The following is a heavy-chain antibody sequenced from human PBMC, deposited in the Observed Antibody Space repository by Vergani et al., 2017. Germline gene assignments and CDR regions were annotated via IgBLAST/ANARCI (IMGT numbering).Heavy chain of an antibody. CDR1: GFTFSSHG. Sequence: QVQLVESEGGVVQPGRSLTLSCVASGFTFSSHGMHWVRQAPGKGLELVAVIWYDGSNKYYADSVKGRFTISRDNSKNTLYLQMNSLRAEDTAVYYCAKDRVGDTRKLGYYYYGMDVWDQGTTVTVSS. CDR2: IWYDGSNK. J-gene: IGHJ6*02. V-gene: IGHV3-33*06. D-gene: IGHD1-26*01. CDR3: AKDRVGDTRKLGYYYYGMDV.